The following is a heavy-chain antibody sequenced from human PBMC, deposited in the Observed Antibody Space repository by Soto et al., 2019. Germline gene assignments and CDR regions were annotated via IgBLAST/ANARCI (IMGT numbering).Heavy chain of an antibody. Sequence: SLRLSCAASGFTFSSYAMGWVRQTPGKGLEWFSAISARGDSAYYEVSVKGRFTISRDNSRNTLYLQMDNLRAEDTAVYSCVKVYSSASYFPDYWGQGTLVTVSS. D-gene: IGHD3-22*01. CDR2: ISARGDSA. CDR3: VKVYSSASYFPDY. CDR1: GFTFSSYA. J-gene: IGHJ4*02. V-gene: IGHV3-23*01.